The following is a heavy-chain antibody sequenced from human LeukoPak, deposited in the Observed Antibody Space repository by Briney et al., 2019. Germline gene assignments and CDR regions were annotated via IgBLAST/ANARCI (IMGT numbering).Heavy chain of an antibody. J-gene: IGHJ4*02. CDR1: GFTFSSYS. Sequence: GGSLRLSCAASGFTFSSYSMNWVRQAPGKGLEWVSSISSSSSYIYYADSVKGRFTISRDNAKNSLCLQMNSLRAEDTAVYYCARDRGYSYEFDYWGQGTLVTVSS. V-gene: IGHV3-21*01. D-gene: IGHD5-18*01. CDR2: ISSSSSYI. CDR3: ARDRGYSYEFDY.